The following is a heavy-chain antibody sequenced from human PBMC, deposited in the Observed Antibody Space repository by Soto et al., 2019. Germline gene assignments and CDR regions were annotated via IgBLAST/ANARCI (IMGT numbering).Heavy chain of an antibody. CDR3: ARDDTPWADYYGMDV. CDR2: IYYSGST. CDR1: GGSISSGGYY. D-gene: IGHD3-16*01. V-gene: IGHV4-31*03. Sequence: PSETLSLTCTVSGGSISSGGYYWSWIRQHPGKGLEWIGYIYYSGSTYYNPSLKSRVTISVDTSKNQFSLKLSSVTAADTAVYYCARDDTPWADYYGMDVWGQGTTVTVSS. J-gene: IGHJ6*02.